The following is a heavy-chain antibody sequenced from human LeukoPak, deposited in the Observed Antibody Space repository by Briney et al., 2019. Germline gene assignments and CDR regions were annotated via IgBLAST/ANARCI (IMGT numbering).Heavy chain of an antibody. Sequence: SETLSLTCAVYGGSFSGYYWSWIRQPPGKGLEWIGEINHSGSTNYNPSLKSRVTISVDTSKNQFSLKLSSVTAADTAVYYCARVGGYSYIAYYYYMDVWGKGTTVTVSS. V-gene: IGHV4-34*01. CDR1: GGSFSGYY. CDR3: ARVGGYSYIAYYYYMDV. D-gene: IGHD5-18*01. CDR2: INHSGST. J-gene: IGHJ6*03.